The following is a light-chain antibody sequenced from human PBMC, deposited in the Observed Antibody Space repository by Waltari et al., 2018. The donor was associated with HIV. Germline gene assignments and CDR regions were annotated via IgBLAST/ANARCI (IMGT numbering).Light chain of an antibody. CDR3: QQSYSTPQFT. CDR1: QHISTF. CDR2: AAS. J-gene: IGKJ4*01. Sequence: DLQMTQSPSSLSASVGDSVTITCRASQHISTFLNWYQQRPGKAPRLLIYAASNLQSGVPSRFSGIGSGTDFTLTISSLQPEDFATYYCQQSYSTPQFTFGGGTKVEIK. V-gene: IGKV1-39*01.